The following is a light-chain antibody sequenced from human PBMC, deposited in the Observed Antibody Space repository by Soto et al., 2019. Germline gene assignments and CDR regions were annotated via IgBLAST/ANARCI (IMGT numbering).Light chain of an antibody. CDR2: GAS. J-gene: IGKJ1*01. CDR3: QQYNKWPLT. Sequence: EIVMTQSPATLSVSPGERATLSCRASQSVSSSYLAWYQQKPGQAPRLLIYGASTRATGIPVRFSGSASGTEFTLTISSLQSEDFTVYYCQQYNKWPLTFGQGTKVDNK. CDR1: QSVSSSY. V-gene: IGKV3-15*01.